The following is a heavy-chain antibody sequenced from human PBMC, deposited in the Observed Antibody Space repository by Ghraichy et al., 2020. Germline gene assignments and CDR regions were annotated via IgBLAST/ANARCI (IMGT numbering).Heavy chain of an antibody. J-gene: IGHJ5*02. CDR1: GGSVSSGSYY. V-gene: IGHV4-61*01. Sequence: SETLSLTCTVSGGSVSSGSYYWSWIRQPPGKGLEWIGYIYYSGSTNYNPSLKSRVTISVDTSKNQFSLKLSSVTAADTAVYYCARVIGEYGDGNWFDPWGQGTLVTVSS. CDR3: ARVIGEYGDGNWFDP. D-gene: IGHD2-21*01. CDR2: IYYSGST.